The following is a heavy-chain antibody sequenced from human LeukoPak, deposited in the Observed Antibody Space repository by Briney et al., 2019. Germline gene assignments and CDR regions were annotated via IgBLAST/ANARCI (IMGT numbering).Heavy chain of an antibody. J-gene: IGHJ4*02. CDR2: IYHSGST. V-gene: IGHV4-4*02. CDR3: ASGSRWLVTGIDY. CDR1: GGSISSSNW. D-gene: IGHD6-19*01. Sequence: PSGTLSLTCAVSGGSISSSNWWSWVRQPPGKGLERIGEIYHSGSTNYNPSLKSRVTISVDKSKNQFSLKLSSVTAADTAVYYCASGSRWLVTGIDYWGQGTLVTVSS.